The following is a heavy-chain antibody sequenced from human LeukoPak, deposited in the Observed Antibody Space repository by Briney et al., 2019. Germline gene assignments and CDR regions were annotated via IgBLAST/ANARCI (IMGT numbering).Heavy chain of an antibody. CDR3: ATLSSGWFLR. CDR1: GDSISSYY. V-gene: IGHV4-59*01. CDR2: IYYSGNT. J-gene: IGHJ3*01. D-gene: IGHD6-19*01. Sequence: PSETLSLTCTVSGDSISSYYWSWIRQPPGKGLEWIGFIYYSGNTIYNPSLKSRVTISIDTSKSQFSLRLSSVTAADTAVYYCATLSSGWFLRWGQGTMVTVSS.